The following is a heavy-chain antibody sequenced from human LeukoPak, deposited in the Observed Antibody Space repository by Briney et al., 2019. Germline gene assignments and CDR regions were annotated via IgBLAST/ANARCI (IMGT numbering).Heavy chain of an antibody. CDR2: INPSGGST. Sequence: ASVKVSCKASGGTFSSYAISWVRQAPGQGLEWMGVINPSGGSTSYAQKLQGRVTMTRDTSTSTVYMELSSLRSEDTAVYYCARLGGNSYWDAFDIWGQGTMVTVSS. J-gene: IGHJ3*02. D-gene: IGHD4-23*01. V-gene: IGHV1-46*04. CDR1: GGTFSSYA. CDR3: ARLGGNSYWDAFDI.